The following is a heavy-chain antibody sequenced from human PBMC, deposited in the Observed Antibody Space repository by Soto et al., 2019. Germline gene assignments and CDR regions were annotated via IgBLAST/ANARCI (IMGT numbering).Heavy chain of an antibody. J-gene: IGHJ4*02. CDR1: GGSISSYY. CDR3: ASARGGYIDY. D-gene: IGHD2-15*01. Sequence: QVQLQESGPGLVKPSETLSLTCTVSGGSISSYYWSWIRQPPGKGLEWIGDIYYSGSTNYTPSLKSRVTISVDTAKNQFSLKLSSVTAADTAVYYCASARGGYIDYWGQGTLVTVSS. CDR2: IYYSGST. V-gene: IGHV4-59*01.